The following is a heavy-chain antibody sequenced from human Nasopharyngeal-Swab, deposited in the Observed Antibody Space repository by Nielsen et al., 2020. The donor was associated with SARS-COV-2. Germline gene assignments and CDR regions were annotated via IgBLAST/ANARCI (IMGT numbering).Heavy chain of an antibody. Sequence: WIRQPPGKGLEWIAEVYHSGSTNYNPPLDSRLTISVDKSKNQFSLKLTSVTAADTAVYYCARGGWQLSSLPMDVWGQGTTVTVSS. J-gene: IGHJ6*02. CDR2: VYHSGST. V-gene: IGHV4-4*02. D-gene: IGHD5-24*01. CDR3: ARGGWQLSSLPMDV.